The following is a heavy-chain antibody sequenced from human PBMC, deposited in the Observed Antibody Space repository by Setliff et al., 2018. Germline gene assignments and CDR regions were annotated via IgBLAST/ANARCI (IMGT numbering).Heavy chain of an antibody. D-gene: IGHD3-3*01. J-gene: IGHJ4*02. CDR3: ARERHLLSTVVIFGLFDF. Sequence: GGSLRLSCAAAGFSFSNFALHWVRQAPGKGLEWVASIMSDGGDTYYADSVKGRFTVSRDNSKNTLSLQMYSLRTEDTALYYCARERHLLSTVVIFGLFDFWGQGALVTVSS. CDR1: GFSFSNFA. V-gene: IGHV3-30*02. CDR2: IMSDGGDT.